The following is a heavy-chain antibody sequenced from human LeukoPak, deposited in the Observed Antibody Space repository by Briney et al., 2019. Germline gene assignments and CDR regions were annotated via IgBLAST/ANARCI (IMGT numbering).Heavy chain of an antibody. CDR2: ISSSGGST. D-gene: IGHD3-10*01. V-gene: IGHV3-23*01. Sequence: GGSLRLSCAASGFTFSSYAMTWVRQAPGKGLEWVSSISSSGGSTYYADSVRGRFTISRDNSKNTLYLQMNRLRAEDTAIYYCAKDLVTGSLDYWGQGTLVTVSS. CDR3: AKDLVTGSLDY. CDR1: GFTFSSYA. J-gene: IGHJ4*02.